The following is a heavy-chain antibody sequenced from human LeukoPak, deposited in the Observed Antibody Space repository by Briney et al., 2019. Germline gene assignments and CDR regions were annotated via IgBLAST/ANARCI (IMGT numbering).Heavy chain of an antibody. CDR1: RFTFSSYA. Sequence: PGGSLRLSCAASRFTFSSYAMSWVRQAPGKGLEWVSAISGSGGSTYYADSVKGRFTISRDNSKNTLYLQMNSLRLDDTALYYCAKEEEWFGEFWGQGTLVTVSS. J-gene: IGHJ4*02. CDR3: AKEEEWFGEF. V-gene: IGHV3-23*01. D-gene: IGHD3-10*01. CDR2: ISGSGGST.